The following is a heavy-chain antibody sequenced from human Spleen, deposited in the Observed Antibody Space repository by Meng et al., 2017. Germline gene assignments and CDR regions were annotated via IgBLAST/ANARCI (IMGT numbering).Heavy chain of an antibody. V-gene: IGHV1-69*13. CDR3: SRVFSYGYSRSYYFDY. Sequence: SVKVSCKASGYTFTGYYIHWVRQAPGQGLEWMGGINAVFGTTNYAQKFQGRVTITADESTSTAYMELSSLRSEDTAVYYCSRVFSYGYSRSYYFDYWGQGTLVTVSS. J-gene: IGHJ4*02. CDR1: GYTFTGYY. D-gene: IGHD5-18*01. CDR2: INAVFGTT.